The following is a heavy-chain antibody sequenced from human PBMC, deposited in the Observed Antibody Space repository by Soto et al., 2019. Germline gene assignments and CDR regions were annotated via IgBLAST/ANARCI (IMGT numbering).Heavy chain of an antibody. Sequence: SETLSLTCTVSGGSINSGNHYWSWIRQHPGKGLEWIGYIYSSGSTFYNPSLKSRVTISVDTSENQFSLKMTSVTAADTAVYYCASRLYYYGSGSYPISWGQGTLVTVS. CDR2: IYSSGST. CDR3: ASRLYYYGSGSYPIS. D-gene: IGHD3-10*01. CDR1: GGSINSGNHY. J-gene: IGHJ5*02. V-gene: IGHV4-31*03.